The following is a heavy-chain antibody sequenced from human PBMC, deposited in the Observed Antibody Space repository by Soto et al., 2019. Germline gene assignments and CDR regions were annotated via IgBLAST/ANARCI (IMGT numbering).Heavy chain of an antibody. Sequence: PSETLSLTCTVSGGSISSDYCSWIRQSPGKGLEWIGVISSRATTNYNPSLKSRAIVSVDTSKNQFSLKLISVTAADTAVYYCAMVRGGRDYWGQGTLVTVSS. CDR2: ISSRATT. V-gene: IGHV4-59*08. CDR1: GGSISSDY. CDR3: AMVRGGRDY. D-gene: IGHD3-10*01. J-gene: IGHJ4*02.